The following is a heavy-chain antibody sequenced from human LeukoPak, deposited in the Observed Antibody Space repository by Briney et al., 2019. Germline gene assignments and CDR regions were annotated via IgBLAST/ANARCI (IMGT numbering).Heavy chain of an antibody. Sequence: PGGSLRLSCEASGFTYSRYGMHWVRQAPGKGLEWVAVVSYDGSAKYYAGSVKGRFTISRDNSKNTLLLQMNSLRAEDTALYYCAKAETPYTSKSLDCWGQGTLVTVSS. V-gene: IGHV3-30*18. CDR3: AKAETPYTSKSLDC. J-gene: IGHJ4*02. D-gene: IGHD3-16*01. CDR1: GFTYSRYG. CDR2: VSYDGSAK.